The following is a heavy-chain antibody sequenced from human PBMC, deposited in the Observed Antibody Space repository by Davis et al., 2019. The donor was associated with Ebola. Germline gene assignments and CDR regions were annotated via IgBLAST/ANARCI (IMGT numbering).Heavy chain of an antibody. J-gene: IGHJ4*02. V-gene: IGHV1-69*04. CDR1: GGAFSSYA. Sequence: SVKVSCKASGGAFSSYAIIWVRQAPGQGLEWMGRIIPILGITNYAQQFEGRVTITADRSTGTAYMELSSLRSEDTAVFYCGGGGDYKLDYWGQGTQVTVSS. CDR2: IIPILGIT. CDR3: GGGGDYKLDY. D-gene: IGHD4-17*01.